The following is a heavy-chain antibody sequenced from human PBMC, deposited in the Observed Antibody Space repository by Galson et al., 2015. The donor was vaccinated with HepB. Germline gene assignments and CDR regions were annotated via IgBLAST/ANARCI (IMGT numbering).Heavy chain of an antibody. V-gene: IGHV3-74*01. J-gene: IGHJ6*02. D-gene: IGHD7-27*01. CDR2: FNSDGGST. CDR1: GFTFSSYW. Sequence: SLRLSCAASGFTFSSYWMHWVRQVPGKGLVWVSRFNSDGGSTTYADSVKGRFTISRDSAKKTMYLQMNSLRAEDTAVYYCASSSLGTAYYYGMDVWGQGTTVIVSS. CDR3: ASSSLGTAYYYGMDV.